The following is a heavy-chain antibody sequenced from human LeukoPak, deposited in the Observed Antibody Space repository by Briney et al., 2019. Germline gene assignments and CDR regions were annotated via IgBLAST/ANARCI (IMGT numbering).Heavy chain of an antibody. V-gene: IGHV3-30*02. D-gene: IGHD1-26*01. CDR3: ARDPYSGSYGADYYYYMDV. CDR1: GFTFSSYG. Sequence: TGGSLRLSCAASGFTFSSYGMHWVRQAPGKGLEWVAYIQYDGSNEQYADSVKGRFTISRDNAKSSLYLQMNSLRAEDTAVYYCARDPYSGSYGADYYYYMDVWGKGTTVTISS. J-gene: IGHJ6*03. CDR2: IQYDGSNE.